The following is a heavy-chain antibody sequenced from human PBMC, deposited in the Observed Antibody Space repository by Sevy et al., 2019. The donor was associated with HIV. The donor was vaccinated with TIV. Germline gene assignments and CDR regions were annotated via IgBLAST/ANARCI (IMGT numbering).Heavy chain of an antibody. D-gene: IGHD2-2*01. V-gene: IGHV4-34*01. CDR2: LKHSGST. Sequence: SETLSLTCAVYGGSFSGYYWNWIRRTPGKGLEWIGELKHSGSTNDNPSLKSRVTISVDTSKNQFSLRLNSVTAADTAVYYCARAPPVVVVPGAPSWFDPWGQGTLVTVSS. CDR3: ARAPPVVVVPGAPSWFDP. J-gene: IGHJ5*02. CDR1: GGSFSGYY.